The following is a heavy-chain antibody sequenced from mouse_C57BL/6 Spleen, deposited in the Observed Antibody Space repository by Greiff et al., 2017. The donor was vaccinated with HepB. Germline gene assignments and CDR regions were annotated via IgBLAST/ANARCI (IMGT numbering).Heavy chain of an antibody. J-gene: IGHJ2*01. D-gene: IGHD1-1*01. Sequence: EVMLVESGPGLAKPSQTLSLTCSVTGYSITSDYWNWIRKFPGNKLEYMGYISYSGSTYYNPSLKSRISITRDTSKNQYYLQLNSVTTEDTATCYCARSPSYYGSSYSFDYWGQGTTLTVSS. V-gene: IGHV3-8*01. CDR2: ISYSGST. CDR1: GYSITSDY. CDR3: ARSPSYYGSSYSFDY.